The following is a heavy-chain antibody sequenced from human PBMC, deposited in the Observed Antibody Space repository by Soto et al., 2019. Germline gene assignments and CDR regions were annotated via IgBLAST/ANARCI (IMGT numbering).Heavy chain of an antibody. V-gene: IGHV4-34*01. Sequence: SETLSLTCAVYGGSFSGYYWSWIRQPPGKGLEWIGEINHSGSTNYNPSLKSRVTISVDTSKNQFSLKLSSVTAADTAVYYCARVIAAGYYMDVWGKGTTVTVSS. D-gene: IGHD6-13*01. CDR2: INHSGST. CDR3: ARVIAAGYYMDV. J-gene: IGHJ6*03. CDR1: GGSFSGYY.